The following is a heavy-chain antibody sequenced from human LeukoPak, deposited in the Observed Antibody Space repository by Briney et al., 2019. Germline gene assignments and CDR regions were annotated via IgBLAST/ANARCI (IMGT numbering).Heavy chain of an antibody. CDR2: ITRSNYI. V-gene: IGHV3-21*06. CDR1: GFTFSSYS. D-gene: IGHD5-24*01. CDR3: ARETRLRWTDY. J-gene: IGHJ4*02. Sequence: GGSLRLSCAASGFTFSSYSMNWVRQAPGKGLEWVSSITRSNYIYYADSVKGRFTISRDNAKNSLYLQMNSLRAEDTAVYYCARETRLRWTDYWGQGTLVTVSS.